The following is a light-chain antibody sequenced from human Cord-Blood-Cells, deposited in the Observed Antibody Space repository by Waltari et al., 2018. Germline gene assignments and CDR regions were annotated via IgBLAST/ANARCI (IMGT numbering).Light chain of an antibody. CDR3: QQSDSTPYT. Sequence: DIQMTQSPSSLSASVGDRVTITFRASQSLSSYLNGYQQKPGKAPKLLIYAASSLQSGVPARLSGSGSGTDYTLTSSSLQPEDCATYYCQQSDSTPYTFGQGTKLEIK. CDR1: QSLSSY. V-gene: IGKV1-39*01. J-gene: IGKJ2*01. CDR2: AAS.